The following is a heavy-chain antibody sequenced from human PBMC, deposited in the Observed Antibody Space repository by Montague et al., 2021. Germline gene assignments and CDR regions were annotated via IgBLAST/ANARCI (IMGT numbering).Heavy chain of an antibody. CDR1: GFIFRNYA. Sequence: SLRLSCATSGFIFRNYAMNWVRQAPGKGLEWVSSISESGDQTDYADSVKGRFTISRDNSKNTLYVQMNSLRVEDTAVYYCAKLYLEDSWGQGTLVTVSS. V-gene: IGHV3-23*01. CDR2: ISESGDQT. CDR3: AKLYLEDS. J-gene: IGHJ5*02. D-gene: IGHD1-1*01.